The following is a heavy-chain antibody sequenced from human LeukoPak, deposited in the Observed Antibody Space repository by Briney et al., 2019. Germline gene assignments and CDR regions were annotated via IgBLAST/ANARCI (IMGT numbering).Heavy chain of an antibody. V-gene: IGHV3-48*01. CDR3: ARDQDYGSGGYYRPLDY. J-gene: IGHJ4*02. Sequence: GGSLRLSCAASGFTFSSYSMNWVRQAPGKGLEWVSYISSSSSTIYYADSVKGRFTISRDNAKNSLYLQMNSLRAEDTAVYYCARDQDYGSGGYYRPLDYWGQGTLVTVSS. CDR2: ISSSSSTI. CDR1: GFTFSSYS. D-gene: IGHD3-10*01.